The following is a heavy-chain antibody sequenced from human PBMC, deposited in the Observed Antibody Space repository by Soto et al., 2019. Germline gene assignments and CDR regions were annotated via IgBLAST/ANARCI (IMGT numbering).Heavy chain of an antibody. CDR3: ARDWGSYCSGGSCYGYYYYYGMDV. Sequence: QVQLVESGGGVVQPGRSLRLSCAASGFTFSSYAMHWVRQAPGKGLEWVAVIWYDGSNKYYADSVKGRFTISRDNSKNTLYLQMNSLRAEDTAVYYCARDWGSYCSGGSCYGYYYYYGMDVWGQGTTVTVSS. CDR1: GFTFSSYA. CDR2: IWYDGSNK. J-gene: IGHJ6*02. V-gene: IGHV3-33*08. D-gene: IGHD2-15*01.